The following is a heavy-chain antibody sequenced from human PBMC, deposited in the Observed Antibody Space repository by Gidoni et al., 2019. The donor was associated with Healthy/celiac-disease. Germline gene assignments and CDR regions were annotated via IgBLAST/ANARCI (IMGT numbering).Heavy chain of an antibody. CDR1: GFTFSRDA. Sequence: VTLLESGGGLVPPGGSLRLSCAAFGFTFSRDAMSWVRQAPGKGLEWVSAISGSGGSTYYADSVKGRSTISRDNAKNTLYLQMNSLRAEDTAVYYCAKRRHDTSGFDYWGQGTLVTVSS. D-gene: IGHD3-22*01. CDR2: ISGSGGST. V-gene: IGHV3-23*01. J-gene: IGHJ4*02. CDR3: AKRRHDTSGFDY.